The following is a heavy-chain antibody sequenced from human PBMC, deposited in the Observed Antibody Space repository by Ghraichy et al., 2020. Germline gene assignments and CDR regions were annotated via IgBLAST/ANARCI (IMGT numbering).Heavy chain of an antibody. V-gene: IGHV1-3*01. Sequence: ASVKVSCKASGYNFITYAMHWVRQAPGQSLEWMGWINAGNGDRKYSQKFQGRVTITRDTSASTDYMELSSLKSEDTAVYYCAREGGRRNYYDSSGVSYPFDYWGLGTLVTVAS. D-gene: IGHD3-22*01. CDR1: GYNFITYA. CDR3: AREGGRRNYYDSSGVSYPFDY. CDR2: INAGNGDR. J-gene: IGHJ4*02.